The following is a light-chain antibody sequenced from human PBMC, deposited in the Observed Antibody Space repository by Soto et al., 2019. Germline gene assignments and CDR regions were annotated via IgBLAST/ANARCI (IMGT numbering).Light chain of an antibody. V-gene: IGKV1-5*03. CDR3: QQYNSYWT. J-gene: IGKJ1*01. Sequence: IHMTSSPSSLSGTVADIVTISCRARQTNSRWVAWYQQNPGEAPNLLIYAASSVESGVPSRFSGSGSGTEFTLTISSLQPDDFATYYCQQYNSYWTFGQGTKVDI. CDR1: QTNSRW. CDR2: AAS.